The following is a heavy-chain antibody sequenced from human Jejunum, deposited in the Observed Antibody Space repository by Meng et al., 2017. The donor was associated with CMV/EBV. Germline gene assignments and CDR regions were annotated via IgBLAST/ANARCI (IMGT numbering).Heavy chain of an antibody. CDR3: AKQGYGNDLDY. CDR2: VSGSGGTT. CDR1: GFIFSNYA. Sequence: CGASGFIFSNYALIWVRQAPGKGLEWVSTVSGSGGTTYYADSVKGRFTVSRDNSKNTVYLQMNSLRAEDTAVYYCAKQGYGNDLDYWGQGTLVTVSS. V-gene: IGHV3-23*01. J-gene: IGHJ4*02. D-gene: IGHD4-17*01.